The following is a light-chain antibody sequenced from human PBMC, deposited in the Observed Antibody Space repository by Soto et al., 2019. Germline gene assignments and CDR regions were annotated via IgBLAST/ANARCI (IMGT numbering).Light chain of an antibody. CDR2: GAS. J-gene: IGKJ1*01. CDR3: QQYVSSPTT. V-gene: IGKV3-20*01. Sequence: EIGLTQSQGTLPLSPGERATLSCRASQSVSNSDLAWYQQKPGRAPRLLIYGASSRATDIPDRFSGSGSGTDFTLTISRLEPGDSAVYYCQQYVSSPTTFGQWTKGEIK. CDR1: QSVSNSD.